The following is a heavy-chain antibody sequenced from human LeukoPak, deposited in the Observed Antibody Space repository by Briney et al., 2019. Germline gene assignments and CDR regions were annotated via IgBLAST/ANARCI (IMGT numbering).Heavy chain of an antibody. Sequence: SETLSLTCSVSGGSIGSSYWSWIRQPPGKGLEWIGYIYYSGTTNYNPSLKSRVTISVDTSKNQFSLKLNSVTAADTAVYYCARHHCGGGDCYPTYYFAYWGQGTLVTVSS. CDR1: GGSIGSSY. D-gene: IGHD2-21*02. CDR2: IYYSGTT. J-gene: IGHJ4*02. CDR3: ARHHCGGGDCYPTYYFAY. V-gene: IGHV4-59*08.